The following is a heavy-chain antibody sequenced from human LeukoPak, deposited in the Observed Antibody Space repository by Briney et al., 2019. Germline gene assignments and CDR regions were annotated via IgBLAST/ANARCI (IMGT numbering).Heavy chain of an antibody. V-gene: IGHV1-8*01. CDR2: MNPNSGNT. CDR1: GYTFTSYD. Sequence: ASVKVSCKASGYTFTSYDINWVRQATGQGLEWMGWMNPNSGNTGYVQKFQGRVTMTRNTSISTAYMELSSLRSEDTAVYYCARRYSGYDSAFDYWGQGTLVTVSS. J-gene: IGHJ4*02. D-gene: IGHD5-12*01. CDR3: ARRYSGYDSAFDY.